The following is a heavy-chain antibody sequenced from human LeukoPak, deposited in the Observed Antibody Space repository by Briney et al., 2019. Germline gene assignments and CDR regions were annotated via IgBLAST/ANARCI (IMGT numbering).Heavy chain of an antibody. Sequence: GASVKVSCKASGGTFSSYAISWVRQAPGQGLEWMGRIIPILGIANYAQKFQGRVTITADKSTSTAYMELSSLRSEDTAVYYCARGWNYYGSGSYSFGYWGQGTLVTVSS. CDR3: ARGWNYYGSGSYSFGY. D-gene: IGHD3-10*01. CDR1: GGTFSSYA. V-gene: IGHV1-69*04. J-gene: IGHJ4*02. CDR2: IIPILGIA.